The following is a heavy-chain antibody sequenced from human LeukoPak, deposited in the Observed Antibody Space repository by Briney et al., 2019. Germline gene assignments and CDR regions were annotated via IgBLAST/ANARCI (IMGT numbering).Heavy chain of an antibody. D-gene: IGHD4-17*01. J-gene: IGHJ4*02. CDR3: ARGGTTTVSPPEY. V-gene: IGHV3-30*02. CDR2: IRYDGSNK. Sequence: GGSLRLSCAASGFTFSSYGMHWVRQAPGKGLEWVAFIRYDGSNKYYADSVKGRFTISRDNSKNTLYLQMNSLRSEDTAVYYCARGGTTTVSPPEYWGQGTLVTVSS. CDR1: GFTFSSYG.